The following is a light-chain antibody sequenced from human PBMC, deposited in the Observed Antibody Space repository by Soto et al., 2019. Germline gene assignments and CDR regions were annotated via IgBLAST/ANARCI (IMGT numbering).Light chain of an antibody. Sequence: EIVLTQSPATLSLSPGERATLSCRASQSVSSYLAWYQQKPGQAPRLLIYDASNRATGIPARFSGSGSGTDFTLTISSLEPEDFAVYDCQQRSNWPPRFGGGNKVDIK. CDR2: DAS. CDR3: QQRSNWPPR. V-gene: IGKV3-11*01. CDR1: QSVSSY. J-gene: IGKJ4*02.